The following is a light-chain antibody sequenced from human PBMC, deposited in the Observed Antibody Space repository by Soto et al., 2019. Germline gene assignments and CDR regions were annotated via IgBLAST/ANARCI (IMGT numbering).Light chain of an antibody. V-gene: IGKV3-20*01. J-gene: IGKJ5*01. CDR2: GAS. Sequence: EIVLTQSPGTLSLSPGERATLSCRASQSFSSSYLAWYQQKPGQAPRLLIYGASSRATGIPDRFSGSGSGTGFTLTIRRLEPEDFAVYYWQQYGTSITFGEGTRLEI. CDR1: QSFSSSY. CDR3: QQYGTSIT.